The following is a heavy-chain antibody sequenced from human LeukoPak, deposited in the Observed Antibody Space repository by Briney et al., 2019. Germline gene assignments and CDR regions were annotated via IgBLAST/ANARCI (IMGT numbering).Heavy chain of an antibody. D-gene: IGHD4-23*01. CDR3: ARGTGGNALVIDY. J-gene: IGHJ4*02. Sequence: ASVKVSRKASGGTFSSYAISWVRQAPGQGLEWMGRIIPIFGTANYAQKFQGRVTITTDESTSTAYMELSSLRSEDTAVYYCARGTGGNALVIDYWGQGTLVTVSS. CDR2: IIPIFGTA. CDR1: GGTFSSYA. V-gene: IGHV1-69*05.